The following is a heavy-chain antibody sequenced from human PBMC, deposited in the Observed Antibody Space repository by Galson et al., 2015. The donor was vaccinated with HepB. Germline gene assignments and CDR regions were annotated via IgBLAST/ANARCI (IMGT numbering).Heavy chain of an antibody. CDR2: ISYDGSNK. CDR1: GFTFSSYA. D-gene: IGHD2-2*01. V-gene: IGHV3-30*04. CDR3: ARDLSGSCSSTSCSYYYGMDV. Sequence: SLRLSCAASGFTFSSYAMHWVRQAPGKGLEWVAVISYDGSNKYYADSVKGRFTISRDNSKNTLYLQMNSLRAEDTAVYYCARDLSGSCSSTSCSYYYGMDVWGQGTTVTVSS. J-gene: IGHJ6*02.